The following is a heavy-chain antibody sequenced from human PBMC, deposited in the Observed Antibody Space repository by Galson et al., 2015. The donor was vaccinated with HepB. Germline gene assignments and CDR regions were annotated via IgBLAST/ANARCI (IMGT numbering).Heavy chain of an antibody. CDR3: AREWYSLRTDYYYMDV. D-gene: IGHD6-13*01. CDR1: GGTFSSYA. J-gene: IGHJ6*03. V-gene: IGHV1-69*13. Sequence: SVKVSCKASGGTFSSYAISWVRQAPGQGLEWMGGIIPIFGTANYAQKFQGRVTITADESTSTAYMELSSLRSEDTAVYYCAREWYSLRTDYYYMDVWGKGTTVTVSS. CDR2: IIPIFGTA.